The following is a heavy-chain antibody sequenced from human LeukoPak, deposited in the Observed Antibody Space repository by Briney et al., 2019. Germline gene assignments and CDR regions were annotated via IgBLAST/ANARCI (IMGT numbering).Heavy chain of an antibody. J-gene: IGHJ4*02. CDR2: ISSSSSYI. Sequence: PGGSLRLSCAASGFTFSSYTMYWVRQAPGKGLEWVSSISSSSSYIYYADSVKGRFTISRDNAENSLYLQMNSLRAEDTAVYYCARNGAMVPPDYWGQGTLVTVSS. V-gene: IGHV3-21*01. D-gene: IGHD5-18*01. CDR1: GFTFSSYT. CDR3: ARNGAMVPPDY.